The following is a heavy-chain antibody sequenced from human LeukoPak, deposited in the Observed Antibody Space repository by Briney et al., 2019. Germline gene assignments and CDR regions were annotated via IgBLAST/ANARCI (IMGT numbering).Heavy chain of an antibody. D-gene: IGHD3-22*01. V-gene: IGHV7-4-1*02. Sequence: GASVKVSCKASGYTFTSYAMNWVRQAPGQGLEWMGWINTNTGNPTYAQGFTGRFVFSLDTSVSTAYLQISSLKADDTAVCYCARERNDCYGSSGCVGDSYMDVWGKGTTVTVSS. CDR2: INTNTGNP. J-gene: IGHJ6*03. CDR1: GYTFTSYA. CDR3: ARERNDCYGSSGCVGDSYMDV.